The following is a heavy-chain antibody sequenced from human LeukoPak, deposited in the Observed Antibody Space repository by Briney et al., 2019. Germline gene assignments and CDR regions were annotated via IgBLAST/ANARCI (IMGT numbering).Heavy chain of an antibody. D-gene: IGHD3-10*01. J-gene: IGHJ4*02. CDR1: GFTFSNYW. CDR2: IEQDGSEK. V-gene: IGHV3-7*03. Sequence: GGSLRLSCVASGFTFSNYWMGWIRQVPGKGLEWVASIEQDGSEKNYVDSVKGRFTISRDNAKNSLYLQMNSLRVEDTAIYYCTKDGEGASHFWGQGTLVTASS. CDR3: TKDGEGASHF.